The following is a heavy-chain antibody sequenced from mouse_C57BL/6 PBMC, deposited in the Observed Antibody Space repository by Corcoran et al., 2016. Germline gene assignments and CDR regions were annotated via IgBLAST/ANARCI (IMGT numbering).Heavy chain of an antibody. V-gene: IGHV9-3*01. CDR1: GNTFTTYG. CDR3: ARSTAQATLEAWFAY. J-gene: IGHJ3*01. D-gene: IGHD3-2*02. CDR2: INTYSGVP. Sequence: QIQLVQSGPELKKPGETVKISCKASGNTFTTYGMSWVKQAPGKGLKWMGWINTYSGVPTYADDFKGRFAFSLETSASTAYLQINNLKNEDTATYFCARSTAQATLEAWFAYWGQGTLVTVSA.